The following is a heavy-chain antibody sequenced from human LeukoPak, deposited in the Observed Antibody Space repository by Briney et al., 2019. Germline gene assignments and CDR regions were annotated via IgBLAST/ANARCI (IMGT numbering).Heavy chain of an antibody. Sequence: GGSLRLSCAASGFTFSSYGMHWVRQAPGKGLEWVAVISYDGSNKYYADPVKGRFTISRDNSKNTLYLQMNSLRAEDTAVYYCAKFVVPAAVEATYYYYGMDVWGQGTTVTVSS. CDR3: AKFVVPAAVEATYYYYGMDV. J-gene: IGHJ6*02. CDR1: GFTFSSYG. V-gene: IGHV3-30*18. CDR2: ISYDGSNK. D-gene: IGHD2-2*01.